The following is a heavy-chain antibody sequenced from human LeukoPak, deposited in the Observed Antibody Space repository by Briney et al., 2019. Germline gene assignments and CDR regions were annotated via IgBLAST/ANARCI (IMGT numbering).Heavy chain of an antibody. CDR3: AKDITDGSGSYGRYYYYYMDV. J-gene: IGHJ6*03. CDR1: GFTFDDYA. CDR2: ISWNSGSI. Sequence: HPGGSLRLSCAASGFTFDDYAMHWVRQAPGKGLEWVSGISWNSGSIGYADSVKGRFTISRDNAKNSLYLQMNSLRAEDTALYYCAKDITDGSGSYGRYYYYYMDVWGKGTTVTISS. D-gene: IGHD3-10*01. V-gene: IGHV3-9*01.